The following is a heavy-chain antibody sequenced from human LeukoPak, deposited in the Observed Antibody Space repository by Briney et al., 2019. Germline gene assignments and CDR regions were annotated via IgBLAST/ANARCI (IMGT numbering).Heavy chain of an antibody. CDR2: ISGSGGST. CDR1: GFTFSSYA. V-gene: IGHV3-23*01. J-gene: IGHJ4*02. D-gene: IGHD3-22*01. CDR3: ASVYYYDSSGYSSFDY. Sequence: GGSLRLSCAASGFTFSSYAMSWVRQAPGKGLEWVSAISGSGGSTYYADSVKGRFTISRDNSKNTLYLQMSSLRAKDTAVYYCASVYYYDSSGYSSFDYWGQGTLVTVSS.